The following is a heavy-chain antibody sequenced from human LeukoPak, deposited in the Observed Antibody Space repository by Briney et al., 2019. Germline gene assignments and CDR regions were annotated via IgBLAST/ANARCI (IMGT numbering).Heavy chain of an antibody. CDR2: IDTSDGNT. CDR3: ATERSGGTWFDP. CDR1: GYTFTTYH. V-gene: IGHV1-46*01. Sequence: ASVKVSCKSSGYTFTTYHMHWVRQAPGQGLEWVGMIDTSDGNTNYAQKFLDRVTMTRDTSTSTVYMELSGLRSYDTAVYYCATERSGGTWFDPWGQGTLVTVSS. J-gene: IGHJ5*02. D-gene: IGHD2-15*01.